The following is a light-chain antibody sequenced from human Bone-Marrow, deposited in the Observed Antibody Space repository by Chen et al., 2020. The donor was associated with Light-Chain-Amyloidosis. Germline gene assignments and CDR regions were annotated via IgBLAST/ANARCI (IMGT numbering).Light chain of an antibody. CDR2: QDS. CDR1: ELGDKY. CDR3: QTWDSDTVP. V-gene: IGLV3-1*01. J-gene: IGLJ2*01. Sequence: SYDLTQPRSVSVSPGQTASITCSGDELGDKYVSWYQQKPGQSPVLVIYQDSKRTSGIPERFSGSNSGNTATLTIGETQATDEADYYCQTWDSDTVPFGGGTKLTVL.